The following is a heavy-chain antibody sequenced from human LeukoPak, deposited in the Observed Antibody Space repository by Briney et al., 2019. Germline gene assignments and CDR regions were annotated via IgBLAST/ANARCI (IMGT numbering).Heavy chain of an antibody. V-gene: IGHV1-2*02. Sequence: GASVKVSCKASGYTFTGYYMHWVRQAPGQGLEWMGWINPNSGGTNYAQKFQGRVTMTRDTSISTAYMELSRLRSDDTAVYYCARDTRRLKDYDFWSGPVYYFDYWGQGTLVTVSS. D-gene: IGHD3-3*01. CDR2: INPNSGGT. CDR3: ARDTRRLKDYDFWSGPVYYFDY. J-gene: IGHJ4*02. CDR1: GYTFTGYY.